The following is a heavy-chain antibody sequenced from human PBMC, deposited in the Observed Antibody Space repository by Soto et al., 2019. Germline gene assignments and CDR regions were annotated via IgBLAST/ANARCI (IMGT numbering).Heavy chain of an antibody. CDR2: IWYDGSNK. J-gene: IGHJ4*02. CDR1: GFTFSRYG. V-gene: IGHV3-33*01. Sequence: QVQLVESGGGVVQPGRSLRLSCAASGFTFSRYGMHWVRQAPGKGLEWVAVIWYDGSNKYYADSVKGRFTISRDNSKNTLYLQMNSLRAEDTAVYYCARGGAVPDDYWGQGTLVFVSS. D-gene: IGHD3-16*01. CDR3: ARGGAVPDDY.